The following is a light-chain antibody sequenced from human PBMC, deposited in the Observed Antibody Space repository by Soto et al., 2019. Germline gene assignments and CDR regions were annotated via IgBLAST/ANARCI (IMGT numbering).Light chain of an antibody. V-gene: IGLV4-69*01. Sequence: QLVLTQSPSASASLGASVKLTCTLSSGHSSYAIAWHQQQPEKGPRYLMKLNSDGSHSKGGGIPDRFSGSSSGAERYLTISSLQSEDEADYYCQTWGSGIHWVFGGGTKLTVL. CDR2: LNSDGSH. CDR1: SGHSSYA. CDR3: QTWGSGIHWV. J-gene: IGLJ3*02.